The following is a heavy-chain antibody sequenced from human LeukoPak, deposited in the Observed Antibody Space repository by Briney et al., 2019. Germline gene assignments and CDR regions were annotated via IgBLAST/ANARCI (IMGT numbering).Heavy chain of an antibody. Sequence: GESLKISFKVSGYSFTSYCIGWVRQMPGKGLEWMGIIYPGDSGPTYSPSFQGQVTISVDKSINTAYLQWSSLQASDTAMYYWGMSGDRVPLQDDVFDVWGQGTMVTVST. CDR2: IYPGDSGP. D-gene: IGHD1-26*01. V-gene: IGHV5-51*01. CDR1: GYSFTSYC. CDR3: GMSGDRVPLQDDVFDV. J-gene: IGHJ3*01.